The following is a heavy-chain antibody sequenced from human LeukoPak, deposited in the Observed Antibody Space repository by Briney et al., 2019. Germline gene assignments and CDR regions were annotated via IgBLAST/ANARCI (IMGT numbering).Heavy chain of an antibody. CDR2: INPNSGGT. D-gene: IGHD3-22*01. J-gene: IGHJ4*02. Sequence: ASVKVSCKASGYTFTGYYMHWVRQAPGQGLEWMGRINPNSGGTNYAQKFQGRVTMTRDTSISTAYMELSRLRSDDTAVYYCARGGIGYYYDSSGYYLDYRGQGTLVTVSS. V-gene: IGHV1-2*06. CDR3: ARGGIGYYYDSSGYYLDY. CDR1: GYTFTGYY.